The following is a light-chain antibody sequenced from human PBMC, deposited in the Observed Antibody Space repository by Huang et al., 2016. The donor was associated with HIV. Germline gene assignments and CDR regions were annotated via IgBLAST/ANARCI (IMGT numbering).Light chain of an antibody. CDR3: QQTHTTPWT. Sequence: DIHMTQSPSSLPASVGDRVTITCRASQSVTTDLNWYQHKPGKAPTLLMYGTSTLHSGVPSRFRGSGSGTHFTLTITSLRPEDFATYYCQQTHTTPWTFGPGTKVEIK. V-gene: IGKV1-39*01. J-gene: IGKJ1*01. CDR1: QSVTTD. CDR2: GTS.